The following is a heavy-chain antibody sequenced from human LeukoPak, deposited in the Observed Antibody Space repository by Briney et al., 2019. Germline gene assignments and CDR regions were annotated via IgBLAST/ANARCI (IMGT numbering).Heavy chain of an antibody. CDR2: IYYSGST. V-gene: IGHV4-39*01. Sequence: SETLSLTCTVSGGSISSSSYYWGWIRQPPGKGLEWIGSIYYSGSTYYNPSLKSRVTISVDTSKNQFSLKLSSVTAADTAVYYCAGRILWIRGAFDIWGQGTMVTVSS. CDR1: GGSISSSSYY. CDR3: AGRILWIRGAFDI. D-gene: IGHD5-18*01. J-gene: IGHJ3*02.